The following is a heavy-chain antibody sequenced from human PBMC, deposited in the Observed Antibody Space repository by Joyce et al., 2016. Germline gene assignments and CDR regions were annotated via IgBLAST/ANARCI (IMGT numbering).Heavy chain of an antibody. D-gene: IGHD3-22*01. J-gene: IGHJ4*02. CDR2: ISWHSGTI. CDR3: VKDTLAYYDSSGYYDY. CDR1: GFTIDDHA. Sequence: EVQLVESGGGLVQPGRSLRLSCAASGFTIDDHAMHWVRQAPVQGLEWVSGISWHSGTIGYADSVKGRFTISRDNAKNSLYLQMNSLRTEDAAFYYCVKDTLAYYDSSGYYDYWGPGTLVTVSS. V-gene: IGHV3-9*01.